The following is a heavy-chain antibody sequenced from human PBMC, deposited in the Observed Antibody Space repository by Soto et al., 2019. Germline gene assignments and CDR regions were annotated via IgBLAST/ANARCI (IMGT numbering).Heavy chain of an antibody. Sequence: VGSLRLSCAACGLTFSDYYMSWVRQAPGRGLEWISYSSNSGTFARYSTSVKGRFSISRDNANNSLYLEMNSLRVEDTAVYYCARSGDNFNVLDYWVQGTPVTVSS. CDR2: SSNSGTFA. CDR3: ARSGDNFNVLDY. D-gene: IGHD1-1*01. V-gene: IGHV3-11*06. CDR1: GLTFSDYY. J-gene: IGHJ4*02.